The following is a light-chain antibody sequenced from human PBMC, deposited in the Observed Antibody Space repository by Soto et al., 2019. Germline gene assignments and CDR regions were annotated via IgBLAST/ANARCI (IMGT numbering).Light chain of an antibody. Sequence: DIEMTQSPSTLPASVGDRVTIPCRASQSIGSELAWYPQKPGKAPKILIYKASSLESGVPSTFICSGAGTECSRPVSSLQPDDVSTDDCLQYDNYPLTFGGGTKVDI. V-gene: IGKV1-5*03. J-gene: IGKJ4*01. CDR2: KAS. CDR1: QSIGSE. CDR3: LQYDNYPLT.